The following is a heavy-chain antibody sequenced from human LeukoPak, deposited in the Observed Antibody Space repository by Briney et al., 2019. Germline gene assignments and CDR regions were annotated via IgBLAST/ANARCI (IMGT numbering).Heavy chain of an antibody. CDR2: VWYDGSKK. J-gene: IGHJ4*02. Sequence: GGSLRLSCAASGFTFNTYGIHWVRQAPGKGLEWVAVVWYDGSKKYYADSVKGRFTISRDLSNNTLYLQMNSPRAEDTAVYYCASGFDSSGYYPFHYWGQGTLVTVSS. D-gene: IGHD3-22*01. V-gene: IGHV3-33*08. CDR1: GFTFNTYG. CDR3: ASGFDSSGYYPFHY.